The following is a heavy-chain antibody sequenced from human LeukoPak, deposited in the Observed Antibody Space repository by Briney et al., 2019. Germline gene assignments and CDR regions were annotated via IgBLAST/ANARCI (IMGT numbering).Heavy chain of an antibody. CDR2: ISAYNGNT. D-gene: IGHD3-10*01. V-gene: IGHV1-18*04. J-gene: IGHJ4*02. CDR3: ARDLRHNMVRGVMGPLNY. CDR1: GYTFTSYG. Sequence: ASVKVSCKASGYTFTSYGISWVRQAPGQGLEWMGWISAYNGNTNYAQKLQGRVTMTTDTSTSTANMELRSLRSDDTAVYYCARDLRHNMVRGVMGPLNYWGQGTLVTVSS.